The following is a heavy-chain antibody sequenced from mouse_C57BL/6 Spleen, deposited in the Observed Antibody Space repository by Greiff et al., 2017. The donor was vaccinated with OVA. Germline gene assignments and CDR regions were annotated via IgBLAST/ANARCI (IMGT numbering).Heavy chain of an antibody. CDR1: GYSFTGYY. D-gene: IGHD2-10*01. CDR2: INPSTGGT. J-gene: IGHJ1*03. V-gene: IGHV1-42*01. Sequence: VQLQQSGPELVKPGASVTISCKASGYSFTGYYMNWVKQSPEKSLEWIGEINPSTGGTTYNQKFKAKATLTVDKSSSTAYMQLKSLTSEDSAVYYCAREAYYPRGYFDVWGTGTTVTVSS. CDR3: AREAYYPRGYFDV.